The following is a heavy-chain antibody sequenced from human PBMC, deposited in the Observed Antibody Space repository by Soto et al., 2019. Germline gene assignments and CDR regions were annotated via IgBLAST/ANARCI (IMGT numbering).Heavy chain of an antibody. CDR2: ISGSGGST. Sequence: EVQLLESGGGLVQPGGSLRLSCAASGFTFSSYAMSWVRQAPGKGLEWVSAISGSGGSTYYADSVKGRFTISRDNSKNTLYLQMNSLRAEDTAVYYCAKDSRRYGYNSKYFDYWGQGTLVTVSS. CDR3: AKDSRRYGYNSKYFDY. D-gene: IGHD1-1*01. J-gene: IGHJ4*02. V-gene: IGHV3-23*01. CDR1: GFTFSSYA.